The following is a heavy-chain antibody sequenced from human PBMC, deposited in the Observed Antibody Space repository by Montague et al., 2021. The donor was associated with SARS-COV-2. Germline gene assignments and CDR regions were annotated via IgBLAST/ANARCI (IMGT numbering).Heavy chain of an antibody. CDR2: IYYSGST. CDR3: ARGGDMNWFDP. V-gene: IGHV4-59*01. CDR1: GGSISSYY. Sequence: SETLSLTCTVSGGSISSYYGSWIRQPPGKGLERKGYIYYSGSTNNNSSLKSRVTISVDTSKNQFPLKLSSVTGAATAVYDCARGGDMNWFDPWGQGTLVTVSS. D-gene: IGHD2-21*01. J-gene: IGHJ5*02.